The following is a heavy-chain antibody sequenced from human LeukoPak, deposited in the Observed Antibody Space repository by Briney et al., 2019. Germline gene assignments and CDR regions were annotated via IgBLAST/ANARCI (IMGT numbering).Heavy chain of an antibody. CDR1: GGSFSSYY. CDR2: INHSGST. D-gene: IGHD6-13*01. V-gene: IGHV4-34*01. CDR3: ARVRYSSSWYVGAYYYYYMDV. J-gene: IGHJ6*03. Sequence: SETLSLTCAVYGGSFSSYYWSWIRQPPGKGLEWIGEINHSGSTNYNPSLKSRVNISVDTSKNQFSLKLSSVTAADTAVYYCARVRYSSSWYVGAYYYYYMDVWGKGTTVTVSS.